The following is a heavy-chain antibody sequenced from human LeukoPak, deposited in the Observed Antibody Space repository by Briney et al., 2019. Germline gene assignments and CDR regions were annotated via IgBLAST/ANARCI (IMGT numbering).Heavy chain of an antibody. D-gene: IGHD3-10*01. V-gene: IGHV3-7*01. J-gene: IGHJ5*02. CDR3: ARGGQAGTGDL. Sequence: RAGRSLRLSCAASGSTFRSYWMTSARQSPGKGREWVAKIKQDGSETNHVDSVKGRFTISRDNAKDSLYLEMNSLRAEDTAVYYCARGGQAGTGDLWGQGTLVTVSS. CDR2: IKQDGSET. CDR1: GSTFRSYW.